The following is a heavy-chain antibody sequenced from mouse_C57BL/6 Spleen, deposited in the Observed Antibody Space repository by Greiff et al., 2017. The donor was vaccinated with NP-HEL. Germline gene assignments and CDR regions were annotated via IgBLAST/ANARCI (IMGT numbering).Heavy chain of an antibody. Sequence: EVKLEESGPGLVKPSQSLSLTCSVTGYSITSGYYWNWIRQFPGNKLEWMGYISYDGSNNYNPSLKNRISITRDTSKNQFFLKLNSVTTEDTATYYCARDRRLRRDAMDYWGQGTSVTVSS. CDR2: ISYDGSN. CDR1: GYSITSGYY. V-gene: IGHV3-6*01. J-gene: IGHJ4*01. CDR3: ARDRRLRRDAMDY. D-gene: IGHD2-4*01.